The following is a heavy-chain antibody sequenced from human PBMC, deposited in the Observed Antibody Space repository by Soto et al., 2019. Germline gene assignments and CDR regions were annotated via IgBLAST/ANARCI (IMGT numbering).Heavy chain of an antibody. V-gene: IGHV3-23*01. Sequence: GGSLRLSCAASGFTFSSYAMSWVRQAPGKGLEWVSAISGSGGSTYYADSVKGRFTISRDNSKNTLYLQMNSLRAEDTAVYYCAKDREEVGLAAAGFDYWGQGTLVTVSS. CDR2: ISGSGGST. CDR3: AKDREEVGLAAAGFDY. J-gene: IGHJ4*02. D-gene: IGHD6-13*01. CDR1: GFTFSSYA.